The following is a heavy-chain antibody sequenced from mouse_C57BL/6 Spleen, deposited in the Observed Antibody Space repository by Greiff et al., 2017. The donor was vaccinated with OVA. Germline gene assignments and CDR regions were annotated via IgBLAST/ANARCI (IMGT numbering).Heavy chain of an antibody. J-gene: IGHJ2*01. Sequence: VQLQQSGPELVKPGASVKMSCKASGYTFTDYNMHWVKQSHGKSLEWIGYINPNNGGTSYNQKFKGKATLTVNKSSSTAYMELRSLTSEDSAVYYCARKPDGYYYFDYWGQGTTLTVSS. V-gene: IGHV1-22*01. CDR2: INPNNGGT. CDR1: GYTFTDYN. CDR3: ARKPDGYYYFDY. D-gene: IGHD2-3*01.